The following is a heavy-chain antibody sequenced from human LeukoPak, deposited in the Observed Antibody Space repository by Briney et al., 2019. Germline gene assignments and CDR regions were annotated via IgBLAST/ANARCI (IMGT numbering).Heavy chain of an antibody. D-gene: IGHD6-19*01. J-gene: IGHJ4*02. Sequence: SETLSLTCTVSGGSISSYYWSWIRQPPGKGLEWIGYIYYSGSTNYNPSLKSRVTISVDTSKNQFSLKLSSVTAADTAVYYCARHQGSSGWIFDYWGQGTLVTVSS. CDR2: IYYSGST. CDR3: ARHQGSSGWIFDY. V-gene: IGHV4-59*08. CDR1: GGSISSYY.